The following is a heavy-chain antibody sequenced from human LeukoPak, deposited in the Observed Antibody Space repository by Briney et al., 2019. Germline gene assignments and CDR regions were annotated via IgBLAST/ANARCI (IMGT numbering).Heavy chain of an antibody. CDR1: GFTFSSYA. D-gene: IGHD6-13*01. J-gene: IGHJ5*02. CDR3: AKTGLIAAAGTWWFDP. Sequence: QPGGSLRLSCAASGFTFSSYAMSWVRQAPGKGLEWVSAISGSGGSTYYAASVKGRFTISRDTSKNTLYLQMNSLRAEDTAVYYCAKTGLIAAAGTWWFDPWGQGTLVTVSS. V-gene: IGHV3-23*01. CDR2: ISGSGGST.